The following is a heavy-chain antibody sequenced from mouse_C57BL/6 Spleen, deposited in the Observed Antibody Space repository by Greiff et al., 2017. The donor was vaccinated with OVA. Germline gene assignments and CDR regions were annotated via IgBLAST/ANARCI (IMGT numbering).Heavy chain of an antibody. CDR3: ARAYGSSYRDYAMDD. CDR2: LAPNSGGT. V-gene: IGHV1-72*01. D-gene: IGHD1-1*01. Sequence: VQLQQPGAELVKPGASVKLSCKASGYPFPSYWMHWVKQRPGRGLEWIGRLAPNSGGTKYNAKFKSKATLTVDQPSSTAYMQLSSLTSEDSAVYYCARAYGSSYRDYAMDDWGQGTSVTVSS. J-gene: IGHJ4*01. CDR1: GYPFPSYW.